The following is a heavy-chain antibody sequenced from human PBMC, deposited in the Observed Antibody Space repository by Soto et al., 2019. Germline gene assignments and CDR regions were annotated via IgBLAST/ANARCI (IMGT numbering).Heavy chain of an antibody. CDR1: GGSISSYY. CDR2: IYYSGST. V-gene: IGHV4-59*08. Sequence: PSETLSLTCTVSGGSISSYYWSRIRQPPGKGLEWIGYIYYSGSTNYNPSLKSRVTISVDTSKNQFSLKLSSVTAADTAVYYCARRYGSAIDYWGQGTLVTVS. D-gene: IGHD1-26*01. CDR3: ARRYGSAIDY. J-gene: IGHJ4*02.